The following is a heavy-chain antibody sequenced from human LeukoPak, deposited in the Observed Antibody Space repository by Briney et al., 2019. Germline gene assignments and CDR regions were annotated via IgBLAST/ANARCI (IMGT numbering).Heavy chain of an antibody. CDR1: GFAFSSYW. CDR2: INSDGSST. Sequence: PWGSLRLSWAASGFAFSSYWLHWVRQAPGKGLVWVSRINSDGSSTSYADSVKGRFTISRDNATNTLYLHMNSLRAEDPAVYYRARSPRFTYSFDPRGQGTLVTVSS. J-gene: IGHJ5*02. V-gene: IGHV3-74*01. CDR3: ARSPRFTYSFDP.